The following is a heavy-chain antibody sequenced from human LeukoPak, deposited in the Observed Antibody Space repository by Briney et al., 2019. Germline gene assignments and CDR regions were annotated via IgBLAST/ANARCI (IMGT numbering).Heavy chain of an antibody. V-gene: IGHV4-34*01. J-gene: IGHJ4*02. CDR3: ARGREIGYQLPLDY. CDR2: INHSGSS. Sequence: SETLSLTCAVSGGSFSGYYWSWIRQPPGKGLEWIGEINHSGSSNYNPSLKSRVTISVDTSKNQFSPKLNSMTAADTAVYYCARGREIGYQLPLDYWGQGTLVTVSS. CDR1: GGSFSGYY. D-gene: IGHD2-2*01.